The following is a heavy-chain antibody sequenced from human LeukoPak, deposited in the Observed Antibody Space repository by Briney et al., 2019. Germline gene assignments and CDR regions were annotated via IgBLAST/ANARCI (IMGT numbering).Heavy chain of an antibody. V-gene: IGHV3-53*01. J-gene: IGHJ3*02. CDR2: IYTVGST. CDR1: VFTVSSYY. CDR3: ARDQGSSAYLGAFDI. Sequence: GGSLRLSCAASVFTVSSYYMTWVREAPGKGLEWGSVIYTVGSTYYADSVKVRFTISRDNSKNTLYLQMNSVRAEDTALYYCARDQGSSAYLGAFDIWGQGTMVTVSS. D-gene: IGHD3-22*01.